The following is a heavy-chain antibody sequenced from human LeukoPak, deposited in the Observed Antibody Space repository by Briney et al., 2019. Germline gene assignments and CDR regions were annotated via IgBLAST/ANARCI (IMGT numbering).Heavy chain of an antibody. J-gene: IGHJ5*02. Sequence: PSETLSLTCSVSGDSITYFYWSWIRQAAGKGLEWIGRISSSGSTDYNASLKSRVTMSVDTSKNQLSLKVISVTAADTAIYYCAREVPGSPNNWLDPWGQGTLVTVSS. CDR2: ISSSGST. V-gene: IGHV4-4*07. CDR1: GDSITYFY. D-gene: IGHD3-10*01. CDR3: AREVPGSPNNWLDP.